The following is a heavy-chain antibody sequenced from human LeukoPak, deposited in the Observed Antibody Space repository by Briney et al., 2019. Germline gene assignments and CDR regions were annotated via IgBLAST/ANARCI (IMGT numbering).Heavy chain of an antibody. CDR1: GFTVSSNY. CDR3: ARADSNIVATIYDWYYFDY. Sequence: GGSLRLSCAASGFTVSSNYMSWVRQAPGKGLEWVSVIYSGGSTYYADSVKGRFTISRDNSKNTLYLQMSSLRSEDTAVYYCARADSNIVATIYDWYYFDYWGQGTLVTVSS. D-gene: IGHD5-12*01. V-gene: IGHV3-53*05. CDR2: IYSGGST. J-gene: IGHJ4*02.